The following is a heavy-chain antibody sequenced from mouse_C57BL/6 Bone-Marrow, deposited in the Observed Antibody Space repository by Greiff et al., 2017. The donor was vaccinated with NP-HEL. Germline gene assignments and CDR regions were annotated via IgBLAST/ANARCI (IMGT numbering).Heavy chain of an antibody. Sequence: EVKLEESGPGLVKPSQSLSLTCSVTGYSITSGYYWNWIRQFPGNKLEWMGYISYDGSNNYNPSLKNRISITRDTSKNQFFLKLNSVTTEDTATYYCARGDYGSSRFAYWGQGTLVTVSA. CDR2: ISYDGSN. J-gene: IGHJ3*01. CDR3: ARGDYGSSRFAY. D-gene: IGHD1-1*01. CDR1: GYSITSGYY. V-gene: IGHV3-6*01.